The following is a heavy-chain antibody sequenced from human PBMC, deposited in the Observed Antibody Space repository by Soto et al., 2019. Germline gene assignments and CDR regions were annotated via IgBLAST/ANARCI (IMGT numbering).Heavy chain of an antibody. CDR2: ISGSGGST. V-gene: IGHV3-23*01. CDR3: ADLWFGELYYADY. J-gene: IGHJ4*02. CDR1: GFTFSSYA. Sequence: GGSLRLSCAASGFTFSSYAMSWVRQAPGKGLEWVSAISGSGGSTYYADSVKGRFTISRDNSKNTLYLQMNSLRAEDTAVYYCADLWFGELYYADYWGQGTLVTVSS. D-gene: IGHD3-10*01.